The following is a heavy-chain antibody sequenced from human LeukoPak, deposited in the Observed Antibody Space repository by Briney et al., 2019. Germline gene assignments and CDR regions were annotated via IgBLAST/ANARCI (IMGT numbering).Heavy chain of an antibody. CDR2: IYPGDSDT. Sequence: GESLQISCKGAGYSFTSYWIGWGRQLPGKGLEWMGIIYPGDSDTRYSPSFQGQVTISAEKSKSTACLQWSGMEAADTAMYYCARQHPGYSSSWYSIDYWGQGTLVTVPS. CDR3: ARQHPGYSSSWYSIDY. D-gene: IGHD6-13*01. CDR1: GYSFTSYW. J-gene: IGHJ4*02. V-gene: IGHV5-51*01.